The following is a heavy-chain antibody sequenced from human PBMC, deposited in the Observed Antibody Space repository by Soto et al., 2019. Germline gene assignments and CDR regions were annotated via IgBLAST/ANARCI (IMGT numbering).Heavy chain of an antibody. CDR2: ISGSGGST. D-gene: IGHD3-22*01. J-gene: IGHJ4*02. CDR1: GFTFSSYA. Sequence: GGSLRLSCAASGFTFSSYAMSWVRQAPGKGLEWVSAISGSGGSTYYADSVKGRFTISRYNSKNTLYLQMNSLRAEDTAVYYCAKEPGRITMIVVVITPYYWGQGTLVTVSS. V-gene: IGHV3-23*01. CDR3: AKEPGRITMIVVVITPYY.